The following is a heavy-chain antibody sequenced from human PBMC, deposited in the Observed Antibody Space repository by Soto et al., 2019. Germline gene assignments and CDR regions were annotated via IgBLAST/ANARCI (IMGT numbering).Heavy chain of an antibody. Sequence: SETLSLTCTVSGGSISSSSYYWGWIRQPPGKGLEWIGSIYYSGSTYYNPSLKSRVTISVDTSKNQFSLKLSSVTAADTAVYYCARQRNLWSGYEYYYYGMDVWGQGTTVTVSS. V-gene: IGHV4-39*01. CDR1: GGSISSSSYY. J-gene: IGHJ6*02. CDR3: ARQRNLWSGYEYYYYGMDV. D-gene: IGHD3-3*01. CDR2: IYYSGST.